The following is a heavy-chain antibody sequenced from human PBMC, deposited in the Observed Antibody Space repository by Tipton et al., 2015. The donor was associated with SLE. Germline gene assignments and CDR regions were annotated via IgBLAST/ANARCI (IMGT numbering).Heavy chain of an antibody. CDR2: INHSGST. J-gene: IGHJ3*02. CDR3: ARVRSLPAFDI. CDR1: GGSISSSSYY. Sequence: TLSLTCTVSGGSISSSSYYWGWIRQPPGKGLEWIGEINHSGSTNYNPSLKSRVTISVDTSKNQFSLKLSSVTAADTAVYYCARVRSLPAFDIWGQGTMVTVSS. V-gene: IGHV4-39*07.